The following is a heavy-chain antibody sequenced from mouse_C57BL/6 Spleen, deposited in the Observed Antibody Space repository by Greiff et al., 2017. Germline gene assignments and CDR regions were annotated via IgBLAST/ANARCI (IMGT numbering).Heavy chain of an antibody. CDR2: INPNNGGT. V-gene: IGHV1-26*01. CDR3: ARDCGSRLGVAD. Sequence: VQLQQSGPELVKPGASVKISCKASGYTFTDYYMNWVKQSHGKSLEWIGYINPNNGGTSYNQKFKGKATLTVDKSSITAYMELRSLTSEACAVYDGARDCGSRLGVADWGQGTRVTVSA. D-gene: IGHD1-1*01. CDR1: GYTFTDYY. J-gene: IGHJ3*01.